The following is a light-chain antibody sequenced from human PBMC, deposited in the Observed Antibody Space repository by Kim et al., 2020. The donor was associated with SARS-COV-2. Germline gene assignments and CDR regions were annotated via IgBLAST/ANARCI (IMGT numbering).Light chain of an antibody. Sequence: QSVTISCTGNSSDIGYYNGVSWYQQPPGTAPKLMIYEVSNRPSGVPDRFSGSKSGNTASLTISGLQTEDEADYYCSSYISSSTSVVFGGGTQLTVL. CDR1: SSDIGYYNG. CDR3: SSYISSSTSVV. V-gene: IGLV2-18*02. CDR2: EVS. J-gene: IGLJ2*01.